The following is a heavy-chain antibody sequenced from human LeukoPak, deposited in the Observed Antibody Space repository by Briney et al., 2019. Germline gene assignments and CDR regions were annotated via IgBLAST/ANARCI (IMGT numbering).Heavy chain of an antibody. J-gene: IGHJ4*02. D-gene: IGHD2-21*02. V-gene: IGHV1-24*01. CDR1: GYALTELS. CDR3: ATPSPCGGDCYSARFDY. CDR2: FDPEDGET. Sequence: ASVKVSCKVSGYALTELSMHWVRQAPGKGLEWMGGFDPEDGETIYAQKFQGRVTMTEDTSTGTAYMDLRSLRSEDTAVYYCATPSPCGGDCYSARFDYWGQGTLVTVSS.